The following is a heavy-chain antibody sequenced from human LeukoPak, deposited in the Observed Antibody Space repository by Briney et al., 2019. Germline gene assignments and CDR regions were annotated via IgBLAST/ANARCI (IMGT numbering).Heavy chain of an antibody. V-gene: IGHV4-4*07. J-gene: IGHJ6*03. CDR2: IYTSGST. D-gene: IGHD3-16*01. CDR3: ARLRGGYYYYYMDV. CDR1: GGSISSYY. Sequence: SETLSLTCTVSGGSISSYYWSWIRQPAGKELEWIGRIYTSGSTNYNPSLKSRVTISVDTSKIQFSLRLTSVTAADTAVYYCARLRGGYYYYYMDVWGKGTTVTISS.